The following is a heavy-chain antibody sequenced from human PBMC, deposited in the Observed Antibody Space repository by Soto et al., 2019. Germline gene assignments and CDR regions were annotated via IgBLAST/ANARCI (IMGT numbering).Heavy chain of an antibody. Sequence: EVQLVESGGGLVQPGGSLRLSCAASGVTVSSNYMSWVRQAPGKGLEWVSVIYSGGSTYHADSVKCRFTISRDNSKNTLYIQITSLRAEDTAVYYCARDFYYHGSGTMGGYFDYWGQGTLVTVSS. D-gene: IGHD3-10*01. V-gene: IGHV3-66*01. J-gene: IGHJ4*02. CDR2: IYSGGST. CDR1: GVTVSSNY. CDR3: ARDFYYHGSGTMGGYFDY.